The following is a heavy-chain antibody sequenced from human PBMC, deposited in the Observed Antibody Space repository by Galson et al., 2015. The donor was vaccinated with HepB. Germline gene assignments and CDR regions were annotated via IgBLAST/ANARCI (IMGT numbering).Heavy chain of an antibody. J-gene: IGHJ4*02. CDR3: ARLSAAAGIY. D-gene: IGHD6-13*01. V-gene: IGHV4-59*08. CDR2: IYYSGST. CDR1: GGSISSYY. Sequence: ETLSLTCTVSGGSISSYYWSWIRQPPGKGLEWIGYIYYSGSTNYNPSLKGRVTISVDTSKNQFSLKLSSVTAADTAVYYCARLSAAAGIYWGQGTLVTVSS.